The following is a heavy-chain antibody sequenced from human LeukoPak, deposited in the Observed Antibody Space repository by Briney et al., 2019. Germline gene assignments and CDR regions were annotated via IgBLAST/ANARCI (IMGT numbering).Heavy chain of an antibody. Sequence: ASVKVSCKASGYTFTGYYTHWVRQAPGQGLEWMGWINPNSGGTNYAQKLQGRVTMTTDTSTSTAYMELRSLRSDDTAVYYCARDLKMGYSSGRYSWGTGSSNDYWGQGTLVTVSS. D-gene: IGHD6-19*01. V-gene: IGHV1-2*02. CDR3: ARDLKMGYSSGRYSWGTGSSNDY. CDR1: GYTFTGYY. CDR2: INPNSGGT. J-gene: IGHJ4*02.